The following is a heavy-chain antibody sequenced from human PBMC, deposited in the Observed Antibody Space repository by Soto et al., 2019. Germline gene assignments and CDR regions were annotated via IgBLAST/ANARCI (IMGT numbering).Heavy chain of an antibody. CDR3: AKYRRSNEDGFTLDF. CDR1: GGSISSGDYY. CDR2: ISYSGST. Sequence: KSSETLSLTCSVSGGSISSGDYYWTWIRQPPGKGLEWIGYISYSGSTFYSPSLKRRVTISVDRSKNQFSLKLSSVTAADTAVYYCAKYRRSNEDGFTLDFWGQGTLVTVS. V-gene: IGHV4-30-4*01. D-gene: IGHD1-1*01. J-gene: IGHJ4*02.